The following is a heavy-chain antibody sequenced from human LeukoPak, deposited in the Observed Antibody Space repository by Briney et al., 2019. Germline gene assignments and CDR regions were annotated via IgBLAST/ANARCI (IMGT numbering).Heavy chain of an antibody. CDR2: ISMSSSYT. V-gene: IGHV3-21*01. CDR3: AREDYSSGNPTIDH. J-gene: IGHJ4*02. CDR1: GYRFSGYV. Sequence: PGGALRLSCVASGYRFSGYVMKWVRQAPRKGLEWVSTISMSSSYTYYAHSVRGRFTISRDNDKNSLYLQMTSLRAEDAAVYYCAREDYSSGNPTIDHWGQGTLVTVSS. D-gene: IGHD3-10*01.